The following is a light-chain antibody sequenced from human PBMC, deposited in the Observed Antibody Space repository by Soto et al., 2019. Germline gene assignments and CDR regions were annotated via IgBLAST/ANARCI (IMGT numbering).Light chain of an antibody. CDR3: HQYNTWPLT. Sequence: EIVMTQSPATLSVSPGERATLSCRASQSVSSDLAWYHQKPGQAPRLLISDVSTRATGIPARFNGSGSGTEFTLAISSLQFEDFAVYYCHQYNTWPLTFGGGTKVDIK. CDR2: DVS. CDR1: QSVSSD. J-gene: IGKJ4*01. V-gene: IGKV3-15*01.